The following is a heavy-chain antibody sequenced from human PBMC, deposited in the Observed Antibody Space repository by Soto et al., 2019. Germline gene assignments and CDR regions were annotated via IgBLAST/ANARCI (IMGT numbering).Heavy chain of an antibody. Sequence: QVQLQQWGAGLLKPSETLSLTCAVYGGSFSGYFWSWIRQPPGKGLEWIGEINHSGSTNYNPSLKSRVTISVDTSKNQFSLNLISVTAADTAVYYCARRASAIRFWGQGTLVTVSS. CDR1: GGSFSGYF. V-gene: IGHV4-34*02. D-gene: IGHD3-16*01. CDR3: ARRASAIRF. J-gene: IGHJ4*02. CDR2: INHSGST.